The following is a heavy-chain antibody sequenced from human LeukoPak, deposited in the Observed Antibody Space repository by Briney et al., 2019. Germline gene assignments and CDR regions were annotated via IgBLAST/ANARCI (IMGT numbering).Heavy chain of an antibody. CDR3: ARDLHYYGSGRGNYYGMDV. CDR1: GGSISSGDYY. V-gene: IGHV4-61*08. Sequence: PSETLSLTCTVSGGSISSGDYYWSWIRQPPGKGLEWIGYIYYSGSTNYNPSLKSRVTISVDTSKNQFSLKLSSVTAADTAVYYCARDLHYYGSGRGNYYGMDVWGQGTTVTVSS. D-gene: IGHD3-10*01. J-gene: IGHJ6*02. CDR2: IYYSGST.